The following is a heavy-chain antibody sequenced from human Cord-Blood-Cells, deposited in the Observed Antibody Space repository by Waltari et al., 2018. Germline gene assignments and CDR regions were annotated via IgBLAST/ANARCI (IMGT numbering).Heavy chain of an antibody. V-gene: IGHV4-39*01. CDR1: GASISSSSYY. D-gene: IGHD4-17*01. CDR3: ARPEVYGDYQPYYYYGMDV. CDR2: IYYSGST. Sequence: QLQLQESGPGLVKPSETLSLTCTVSGASISSSSYYWGWIRQPPGKGLEWIGSIYYSGSTYYNPSLKSRVTISVDTSKNQFSLKLSSVTAADTAVYYCARPEVYGDYQPYYYYGMDVWGQGTTVTVSS. J-gene: IGHJ6*02.